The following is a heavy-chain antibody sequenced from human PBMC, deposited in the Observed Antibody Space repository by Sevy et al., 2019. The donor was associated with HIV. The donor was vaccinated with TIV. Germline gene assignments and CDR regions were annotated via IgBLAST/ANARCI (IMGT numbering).Heavy chain of an antibody. CDR1: GFPFNSYW. Sequence: GSLRPPCAAPGFPFNSYWMSWVRQSPEKGPEWVANKNFDGSEKFYGDSVKGRFTVSRDNTKNLLFLQMNSLRGEDTAMYFCARNNAGGNPWVHWGQGTLVTVSS. CDR3: ARNNAGGNPWVH. J-gene: IGHJ4*02. CDR2: KNFDGSEK. D-gene: IGHD1-1*01. V-gene: IGHV3-7*01.